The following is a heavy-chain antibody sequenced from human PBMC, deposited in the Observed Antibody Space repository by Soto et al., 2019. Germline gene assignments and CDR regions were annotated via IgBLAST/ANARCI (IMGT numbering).Heavy chain of an antibody. D-gene: IGHD3-10*01. CDR2: IYHSGST. Sequence: QVQLQESGPGLVKPSGTLSLTCAVSGGSISSSNWWSWVRQPPGKGLEWIGEIYHSGSTNYNPSLKRRVTISEDKSKNQFSLKLSSVTAADTAVYYCARDNYGSGSYYYGMDVWGQGTTVTVSS. CDR3: ARDNYGSGSYYYGMDV. V-gene: IGHV4-4*02. J-gene: IGHJ6*02. CDR1: GGSISSSNW.